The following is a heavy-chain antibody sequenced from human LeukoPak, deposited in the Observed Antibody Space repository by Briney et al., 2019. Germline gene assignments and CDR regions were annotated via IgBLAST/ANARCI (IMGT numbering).Heavy chain of an antibody. CDR1: GGSISSSNW. Sequence: PSETLSPTCAVSGGSISSSNWWSWVRQPPGKGLEWIGEIYHSGSTNYNPSLKSRVTISVDKSKNQFSLKLSSVTAADTAVYYCARVQGDYYYYGMDVWGQGTTVTVSS. CDR2: IYHSGST. D-gene: IGHD1-26*01. J-gene: IGHJ6*02. V-gene: IGHV4-4*02. CDR3: ARVQGDYYYYGMDV.